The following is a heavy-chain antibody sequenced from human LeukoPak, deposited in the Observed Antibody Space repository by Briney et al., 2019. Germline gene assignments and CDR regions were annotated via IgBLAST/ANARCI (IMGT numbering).Heavy chain of an antibody. Sequence: GRSLRLSCAASGFTFSSYAMHWVRQAPGKGLEWVAVISYDGSNKYYADSVKGRFTISRDNSKNTLYLQMNSLRAEDTAVYYCAREPREWEQQSFDYWGQGTLVTVSS. J-gene: IGHJ4*02. CDR2: ISYDGSNK. CDR3: AREPREWEQQSFDY. V-gene: IGHV3-30-3*01. CDR1: GFTFSSYA. D-gene: IGHD1-26*01.